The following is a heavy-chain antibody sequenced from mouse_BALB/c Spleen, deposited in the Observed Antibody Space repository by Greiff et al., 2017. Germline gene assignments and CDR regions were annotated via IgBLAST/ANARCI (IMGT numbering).Heavy chain of an antibody. CDR1: GYSFTSYW. Sequence: VQLQQPGAELVRPGASVKMSCKASGYSFTSYWMNWVKQRPGQGLEWIGMIHPSDSETRLNQKFKDKATLTVDKSSSTAYMQLSSPTSEDSAVYDCSGRNYRYDWFAYWGQGTRVTVSA. D-gene: IGHD2-14*01. V-gene: IGHV1S82*01. CDR2: IHPSDSET. J-gene: IGHJ3*01. CDR3: SGRNYRYDWFAY.